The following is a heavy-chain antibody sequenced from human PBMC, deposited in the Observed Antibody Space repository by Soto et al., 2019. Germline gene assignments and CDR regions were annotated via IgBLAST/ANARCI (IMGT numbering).Heavy chain of an antibody. CDR2: ISGSGDST. CDR1: GLPPSRGA. CDR3: AKESIAVAGPFDY. V-gene: IGHV3-23*01. J-gene: IGHJ4*02. D-gene: IGHD6-19*01. Sequence: YLIPFRRCSGLPPSRGAMSWVRQAPGKGLEWVSGISGSGDSTYYADSVKGRFTISRDNSKNTLYLQMNSLRAEDTAVYYCAKESIAVAGPFDYWGQGT.